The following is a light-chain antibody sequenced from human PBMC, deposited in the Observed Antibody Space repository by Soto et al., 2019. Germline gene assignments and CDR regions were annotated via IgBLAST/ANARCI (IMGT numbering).Light chain of an antibody. J-gene: IGKJ1*01. CDR3: QQYNDWPLT. V-gene: IGKV3-15*01. CDR1: QSVSSN. CDR2: GAF. Sequence: EIVITQSPVTLSVSPGERATLSCRASQSVSSNLAWYQQKPGQAPSLLICGAFTRATGIPARFSGTGSGTEFTLTISSLQSEDFALYYCQQYNDWPLTFGQGTKVDNK.